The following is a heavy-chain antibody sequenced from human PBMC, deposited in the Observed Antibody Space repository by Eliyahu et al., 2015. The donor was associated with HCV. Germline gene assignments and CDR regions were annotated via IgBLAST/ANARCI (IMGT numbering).Heavy chain of an antibody. J-gene: IGHJ6*02. D-gene: IGHD3-3*01. CDR2: ISSSSSYI. CDR3: ARWRDFWSAPSPSNYYYGMDV. Sequence: EVQLVESGGGLVKPGGSLRLSCAASGFTFSXXSXXWXRQAPGKGLEWVSSISSSSSYIYYADSVKGRFTISRDNAKNSLYLQMNSLRAEDTAVYYCARWRDFWSAPSPSNYYYGMDVWGQGTTVTVSS. CDR1: GFTFSXXS. V-gene: IGHV3-21*01.